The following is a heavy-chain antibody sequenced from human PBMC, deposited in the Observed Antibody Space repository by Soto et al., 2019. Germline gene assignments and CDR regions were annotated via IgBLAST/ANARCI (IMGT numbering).Heavy chain of an antibody. Sequence: GGSLRLSCAASGFTFSSYGMHWVRQAPGKGLEWVAVIWYDGSNKYYADSVKGRFTISRDNSKNTLYLQMNSLRAEDTAVYYCARGYSVYGMDVWGQGTTVTVSS. V-gene: IGHV3-33*01. J-gene: IGHJ6*02. CDR2: IWYDGSNK. CDR3: ARGYSVYGMDV. CDR1: GFTFSSYG. D-gene: IGHD6-13*01.